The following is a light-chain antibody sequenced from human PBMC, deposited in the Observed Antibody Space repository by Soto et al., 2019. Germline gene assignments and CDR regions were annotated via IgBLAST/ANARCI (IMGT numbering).Light chain of an antibody. CDR3: QQYNSYSWT. V-gene: IGKV1-5*01. CDR1: QSISSW. Sequence: DIQMTQSPSTLSASVGDRVTITCRASQSISSWLAWYQQKPGKAPKLLIYDASSLESGVPSRFSSSGSGTEFTLTISSLQPDDFAPYYCQQYNSYSWTFGQGTKVEIK. J-gene: IGKJ1*01. CDR2: DAS.